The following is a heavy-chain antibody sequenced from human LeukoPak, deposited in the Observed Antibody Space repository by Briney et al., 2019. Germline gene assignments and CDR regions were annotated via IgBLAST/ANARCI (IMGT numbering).Heavy chain of an antibody. D-gene: IGHD5-18*01. CDR3: AKDHESDGYPCLDH. Sequence: GRSLRLSCAASGFTFDEYAMHWVRQAPGKGLEWVSTISASGPYYADAVRGRFTISRDNSRNTLSLQMDSLRAEDTAVYYCAKDHESDGYPCLDHWGLGTLVTVSS. V-gene: IGHV3-9*01. CDR1: GFTFDEYA. CDR2: ISASGP. J-gene: IGHJ4*02.